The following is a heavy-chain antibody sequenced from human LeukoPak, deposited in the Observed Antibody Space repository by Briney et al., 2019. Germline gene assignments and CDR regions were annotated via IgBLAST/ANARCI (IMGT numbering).Heavy chain of an antibody. V-gene: IGHV3-48*04. D-gene: IGHD1-1*01. CDR1: GFTFSTYA. CDR3: ARDHNYAFDN. J-gene: IGHJ4*02. Sequence: GGSLRLSCAASGFTFSTYAMSWVRQAPGKGLEWISYIGISSGNTKYADSVKGRFTVSGDNARNSLYLQMNSLRVEDTAVYYCARDHNYAFDNWGQGTLVTVSS. CDR2: IGISSGNT.